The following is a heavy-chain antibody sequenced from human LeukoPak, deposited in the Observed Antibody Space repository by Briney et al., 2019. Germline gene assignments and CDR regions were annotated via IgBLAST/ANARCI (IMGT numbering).Heavy chain of an antibody. CDR3: ARVAAAEGSRWFDP. CDR1: GGSFSGYY. D-gene: IGHD6-13*01. CDR2: IKHSGST. Sequence: SETLSLTCAVYGGSFSGYYWSWIRQPPGKGLEWIGEIKHSGSTNYNPSLKSRVTISVDTSKNQFSLKLSSVAAADTAVYYCARVAAAEGSRWFDPWGQGTLVTVSS. J-gene: IGHJ5*02. V-gene: IGHV4-34*01.